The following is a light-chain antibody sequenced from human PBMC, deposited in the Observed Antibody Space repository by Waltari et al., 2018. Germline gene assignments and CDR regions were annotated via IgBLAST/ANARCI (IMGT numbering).Light chain of an antibody. V-gene: IGKV3-11*01. CDR3: QQRSNWPPSIT. CDR2: EAS. J-gene: IGKJ5*01. CDR1: QRVVSY. Sequence: EIVLTQSPATLSLSPGESATLSCRASQRVVSYLAWYQKKPGQAPRLLIYEASNRAIGIPGRFSGSGSGTDFTLTISSLEPEDFADYYCQQRSNWPPSITFGQGTRLEIK.